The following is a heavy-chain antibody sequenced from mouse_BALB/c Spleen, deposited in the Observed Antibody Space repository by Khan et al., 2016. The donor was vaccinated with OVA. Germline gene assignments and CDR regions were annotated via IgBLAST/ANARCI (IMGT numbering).Heavy chain of an antibody. CDR2: IWSDGST. CDR1: GFSLTNYG. J-gene: IGHJ4*01. Sequence: LQLQESGPGLVAPSQSLSITCTVSGFSLTNYGINWVRQPPGKGLEWLGVIWSDGSTNYHSALISRLSISKDNSKSQVFLKLNSLQPDDTATYYCAKWGTGYYAMDYWGQGTSVTVSS. D-gene: IGHD4-1*01. V-gene: IGHV2-3*01. CDR3: AKWGTGYYAMDY.